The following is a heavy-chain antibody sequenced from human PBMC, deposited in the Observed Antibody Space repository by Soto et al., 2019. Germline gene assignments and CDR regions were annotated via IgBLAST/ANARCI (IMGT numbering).Heavy chain of an antibody. CDR1: GFTFDDYT. CDR2: ISWDGGST. Sequence: DVQLVESGGVVVQPGGSLRLSCAASGFTFDDYTMHWVRQAPGKGLEWVSLISWDGGSTYYADSVKGRFTISRDSSKNSLYLQMNSLRTEDTALYYCAKEEYSSSWFFDYWGQGTLVTVSS. J-gene: IGHJ4*02. V-gene: IGHV3-43*01. CDR3: AKEEYSSSWFFDY. D-gene: IGHD6-13*01.